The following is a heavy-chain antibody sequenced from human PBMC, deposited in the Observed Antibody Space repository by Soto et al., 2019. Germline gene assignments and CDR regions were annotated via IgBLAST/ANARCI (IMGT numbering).Heavy chain of an antibody. V-gene: IGHV3-53*01. J-gene: IGHJ4*02. CDR1: GFSVTANY. Sequence: GGSLRLSCEVSGFSVTANYMSWVRQAPEKGLDWVSVIYSGGSTYYVDSVKGRFSISRDISKNTLYLQMNSLRAEDTALYYCAKDRPRRTSGYFFDYWGQGTPVTVSS. D-gene: IGHD1-1*01. CDR2: IYSGGST. CDR3: AKDRPRRTSGYFFDY.